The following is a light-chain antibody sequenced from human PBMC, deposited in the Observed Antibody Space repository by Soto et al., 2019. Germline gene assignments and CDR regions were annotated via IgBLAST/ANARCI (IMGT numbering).Light chain of an antibody. CDR2: EVT. Sequence: QSVLTQPASVSGSPRQSITISCTGTSNDVGAYDYVSWYQQHPGKAPKLIIYEVTYRPSGVSNRFSGSQSGNTASLTISGLQAEDEADYYCSSYRGSSTLTFGGGTKVTVL. J-gene: IGLJ2*01. CDR3: SSYRGSSTLT. V-gene: IGLV2-14*01. CDR1: SNDVGAYDY.